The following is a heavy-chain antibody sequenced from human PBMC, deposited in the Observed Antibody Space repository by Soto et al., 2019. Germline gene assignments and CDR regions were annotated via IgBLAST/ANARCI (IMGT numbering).Heavy chain of an antibody. J-gene: IGHJ6*02. D-gene: IGHD2-15*01. CDR2: ISAYNGNT. CDR1: GYTFTSYG. Sequence: QVQLVQSGAEVKKPGASVKVSCKASGYTFTSYGISWVRQAPGQGLEWMGWISAYNGNTNYAQKLQGRVTMTTDTSTSTAYMELRNLRSDDTAVYSCARDDEDGRPHYYGMDVWGQGTTVTVSS. V-gene: IGHV1-18*01. CDR3: ARDDEDGRPHYYGMDV.